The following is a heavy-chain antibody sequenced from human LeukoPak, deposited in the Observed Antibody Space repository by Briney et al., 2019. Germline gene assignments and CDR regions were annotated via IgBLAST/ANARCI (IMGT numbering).Heavy chain of an antibody. D-gene: IGHD3-22*01. J-gene: IGHJ5*02. CDR3: ARSTVNDYDSTTYYSRFDP. Sequence: ASVKVSCKASGYTFTSYGISWLRQAPGPGLEWMGWISGYNGNTHYAQKLQGRVTMTTDTTTSTSFMELRNLRSDDTAVYYCARSTVNDYDSTTYYSRFDPWGQGTLVTVSS. V-gene: IGHV1-18*01. CDR1: GYTFTSYG. CDR2: ISGYNGNT.